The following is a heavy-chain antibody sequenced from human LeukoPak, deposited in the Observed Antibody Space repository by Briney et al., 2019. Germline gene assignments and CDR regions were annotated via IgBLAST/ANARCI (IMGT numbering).Heavy chain of an antibody. J-gene: IGHJ4*02. CDR2: INHSGST. CDR3: ARGGYSYGYQGGLWY. V-gene: IGHV4-34*01. Sequence: PSETLSLTCAVYGGSFSGYYWSRIRQPPGKGLEWIGEINHSGSTNYNPSLKSRVTISVDTSKNQFSLKLSSVTAADTAVYYCARGGYSYGYQGGLWYWGQGTLVTVSS. CDR1: GGSFSGYY. D-gene: IGHD5-18*01.